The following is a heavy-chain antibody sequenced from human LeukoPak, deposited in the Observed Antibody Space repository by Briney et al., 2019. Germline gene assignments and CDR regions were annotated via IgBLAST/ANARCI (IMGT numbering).Heavy chain of an antibody. Sequence: ASVKVSCKASGGTFSSYAISWVRQAPGQGLEWMGRIIPILGIANYAQKFQGRVTITADKSTSTAYMELSSLRSEDTAVYYCARIDVSGARGYYYYGMDVWGQGITVTVSS. J-gene: IGHJ6*02. CDR3: ARIDVSGARGYYYYGMDV. CDR1: GGTFSSYA. CDR2: IIPILGIA. D-gene: IGHD3-16*01. V-gene: IGHV1-69*04.